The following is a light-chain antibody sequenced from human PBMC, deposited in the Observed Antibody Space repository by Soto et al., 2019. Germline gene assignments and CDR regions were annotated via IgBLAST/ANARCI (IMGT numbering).Light chain of an antibody. CDR3: QQFNSYSPGA. CDR2: GAS. Sequence: EIVLTQSPATLSLSPGERATLSCRASRSGSSYLAWYQQKPGQAPRLLMYGASSRATGIPDRFSGSGSGTEFTLTISSLQPDDFATYYCQQFNSYSPGAFGQGTKV. V-gene: IGKV3-11*01. J-gene: IGKJ1*01. CDR1: RSGSSY.